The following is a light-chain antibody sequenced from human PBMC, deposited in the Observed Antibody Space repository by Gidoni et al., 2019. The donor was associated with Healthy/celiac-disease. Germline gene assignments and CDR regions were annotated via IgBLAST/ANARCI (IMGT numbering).Light chain of an antibody. CDR2: DAS. Sequence: EMVLTQSPATLSLSPGERATLSCRASQLVSSSLAWYQQKPGQAHRLLIYDASNRATGIPARCSCSGSGTDFTLTISSLEPEDFAVYYCQQRSNWPRYTFGQGTKLEIK. V-gene: IGKV3-11*01. J-gene: IGKJ2*01. CDR3: QQRSNWPRYT. CDR1: QLVSSS.